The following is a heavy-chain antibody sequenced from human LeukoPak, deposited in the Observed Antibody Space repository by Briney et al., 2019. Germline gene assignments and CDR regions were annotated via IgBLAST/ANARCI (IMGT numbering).Heavy chain of an antibody. D-gene: IGHD2-8*01. CDR3: AKEYARRVVFYTFEI. Sequence: GGSLRLSCSASGFTFSNYAMAWVRQAPGRGLEWVSSINYSGEYTYYADSVEGRFTISRDNSKNTLYLQMNSLRPEDTAVYYCAKEYARRVVFYTFEIWGQGSVVTVSS. J-gene: IGHJ3*02. V-gene: IGHV3-23*01. CDR2: INYSGEYT. CDR1: GFTFSNYA.